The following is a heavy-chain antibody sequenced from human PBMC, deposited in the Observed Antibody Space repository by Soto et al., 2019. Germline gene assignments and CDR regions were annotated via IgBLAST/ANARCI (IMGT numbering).Heavy chain of an antibody. D-gene: IGHD3-16*01. CDR1: GYSFNAYF. V-gene: IGHV1-46*02. Sequence: ASVKVSCKASGYSFNAYFMHWVRQAPGQGLEWMGIIHPRGGNTNYAQKFQGRVAMTWDTSTSTVYMQLSSLTSDDTAVYYCATGGPRRFDTWGQGTLVTVSS. CDR2: IHPRGGNT. CDR3: ATGGPRRFDT. J-gene: IGHJ5*02.